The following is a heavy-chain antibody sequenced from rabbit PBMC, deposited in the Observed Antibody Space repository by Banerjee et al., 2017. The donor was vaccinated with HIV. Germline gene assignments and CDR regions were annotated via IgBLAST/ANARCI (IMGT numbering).Heavy chain of an antibody. V-gene: IGHV1S40*01. CDR3: ARAYNSAFNL. J-gene: IGHJ4*01. CDR2: IYAGSSGST. CDR1: GFSFSSSYY. D-gene: IGHD4-1*01. Sequence: QSLEESGGDLVKPGASLTLTCTASGFSFSSSYYMCWVRQAPGKGLEWIACIYAGSSGSTYYASWAKGRFTISKTSSTTVTLQMTSLTAADTATYFCARAYNSAFNLWGPGTLVTVS.